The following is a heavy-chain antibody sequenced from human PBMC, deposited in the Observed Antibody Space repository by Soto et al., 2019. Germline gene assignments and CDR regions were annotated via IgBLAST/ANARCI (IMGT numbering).Heavy chain of an antibody. CDR2: ISYDGSNK. CDR1: GFTFSSYG. Sequence: PWGSLRLSCAASGFTFSSYGMHWVRQAPGKGLEWVAVISYDGSNKYYADSVKGRFTISRDNSKNTLYLQMNSLRAEDTAVYYCAKDRYYYDSSGSIDYWGQGTLVTVSS. D-gene: IGHD3-22*01. V-gene: IGHV3-30*18. CDR3: AKDRYYYDSSGSIDY. J-gene: IGHJ4*02.